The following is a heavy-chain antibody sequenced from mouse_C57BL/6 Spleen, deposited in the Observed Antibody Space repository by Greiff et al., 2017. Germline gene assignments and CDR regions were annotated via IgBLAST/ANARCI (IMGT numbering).Heavy chain of an antibody. D-gene: IGHD1-1*01. Sequence: QVQLKQSGAELVKPGASVKISCKASGYAFSSYWMNWVKQRPGKGLEWIGQIYPGDGDTNYNGKFKGKATLTADKSSSTAYMQRSSLTSEDSAVYFCAREDYCGSSPLFAYWGQGTLVTVSA. J-gene: IGHJ3*01. CDR2: IYPGDGDT. CDR3: AREDYCGSSPLFAY. CDR1: GYAFSSYW. V-gene: IGHV1-80*01.